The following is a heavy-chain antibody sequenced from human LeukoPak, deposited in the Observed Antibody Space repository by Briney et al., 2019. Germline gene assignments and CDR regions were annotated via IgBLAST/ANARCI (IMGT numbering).Heavy chain of an antibody. J-gene: IGHJ4*02. CDR3: AKDGKGYCTSSSCYLNIDY. D-gene: IGHD2-15*01. Sequence: GGSLRLSCAASGFTFGNYAMSWVHQAPGKGLEWVSAISGGSGGTYYADSVKGRFTISRDNSKNTVYLQMNSLRAEDTAVYYCAKDGKGYCTSSSCYLNIDYWGQGTLVTVSS. V-gene: IGHV3-23*01. CDR1: GFTFGNYA. CDR2: ISGGSGGT.